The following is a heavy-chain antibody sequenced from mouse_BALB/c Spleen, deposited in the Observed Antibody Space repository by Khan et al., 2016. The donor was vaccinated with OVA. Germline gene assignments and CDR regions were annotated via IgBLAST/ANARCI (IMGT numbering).Heavy chain of an antibody. CDR3: ARVGYNGTMDF. Sequence: QFQLVQSGPELKKPGETVQISCKASGFTFTNYGMNWVRQAPGKGLKWMGWINTYTGEPTFTDDFKGRFAFSLETSASTAYLQINSLKNEDTATYFRARVGYNGTMDFWGQGNSVTVSS. CDR2: INTYTGEP. CDR1: GFTFTNYG. D-gene: IGHD2-14*01. V-gene: IGHV9-3-1*01. J-gene: IGHJ4*01.